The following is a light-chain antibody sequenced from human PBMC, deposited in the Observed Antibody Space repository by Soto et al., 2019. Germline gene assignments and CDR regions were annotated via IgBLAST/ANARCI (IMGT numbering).Light chain of an antibody. CDR2: GSS. V-gene: IGKV3-20*01. CDR1: QSVSNNY. Sequence: EVVLTQSPGTLSLSPGERATLSCRASQSVSNNYLAWYQQKPGQSPKLLIFGSSDRATGIPDRFSGSGSATYFTLTISSLEPEDFAVYYCQQYGSSPPYTFGQGTELEIK. J-gene: IGKJ2*01. CDR3: QQYGSSPPYT.